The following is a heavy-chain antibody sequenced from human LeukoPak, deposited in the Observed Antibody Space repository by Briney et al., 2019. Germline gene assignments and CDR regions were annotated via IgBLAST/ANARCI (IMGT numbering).Heavy chain of an antibody. V-gene: IGHV3-30*04. CDR2: ISYDGGNK. CDR1: GFTFSSYA. D-gene: IGHD3-9*01. Sequence: QPGRSLRLSCAASGFTFSSYAIHWVRQAPGKGLEWVAVISYDGGNKYYADPVKGRFTISRDNSKNTVSLQVNSLRAEDTAVYHCARDRGDILTGYLLYYFDYWGQGTLVTVSS. CDR3: ARDRGDILTGYLLYYFDY. J-gene: IGHJ4*02.